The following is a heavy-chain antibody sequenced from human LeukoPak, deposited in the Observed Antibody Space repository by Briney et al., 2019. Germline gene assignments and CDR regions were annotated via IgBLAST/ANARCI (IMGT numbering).Heavy chain of an antibody. CDR2: INPNSGGT. CDR3: ARVLAVAGTFDWFDP. V-gene: IGHV1-2*02. Sequence: ASVKVSCKASGYTFTGYYMHWVRQAPGQGLEWMGWINPNSGGTNYAQKFQGRVTMTRDTSISTAYMELSRLRSDDTAVYYCARVLAVAGTFDWFDPWGQGTLVTVSS. CDR1: GYTFTGYY. D-gene: IGHD6-19*01. J-gene: IGHJ5*02.